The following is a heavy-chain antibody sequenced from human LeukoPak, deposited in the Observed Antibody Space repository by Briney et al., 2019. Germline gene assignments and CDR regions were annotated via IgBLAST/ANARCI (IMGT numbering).Heavy chain of an antibody. CDR2: ISGSGGST. Sequence: GGSLRLSCAASGFTFSSYAMSWVRQAPGKGLEWVSAISGSGGSTYYADSVKGRFTISRDNSKNTLYLQMNSLRAEDTAVYYRAKVNRHDFWSGYADYWGQGTLVTVSS. CDR1: GFTFSSYA. D-gene: IGHD3-3*01. V-gene: IGHV3-23*01. J-gene: IGHJ4*02. CDR3: AKVNRHDFWSGYADY.